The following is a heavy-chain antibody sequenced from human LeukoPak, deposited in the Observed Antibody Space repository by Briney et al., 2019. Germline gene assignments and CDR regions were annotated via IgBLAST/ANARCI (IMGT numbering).Heavy chain of an antibody. D-gene: IGHD7-27*01. CDR2: ISSSSSYI. CDR3: AILHQLGKDY. CDR1: GFTFSSYS. J-gene: IGHJ4*02. V-gene: IGHV3-21*01. Sequence: SGGSLRLSCAASGFTFSSYSMNWVRQAPGKGLEWVSSISSSSSYIYYADSVKGRFTISRDNAKNSLYLQMNSLRAEDTAVYYCAILHQLGKDYWGQGTLVTVSS.